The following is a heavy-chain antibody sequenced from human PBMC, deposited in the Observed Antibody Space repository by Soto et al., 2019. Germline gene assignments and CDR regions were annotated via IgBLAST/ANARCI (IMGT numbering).Heavy chain of an antibody. V-gene: IGHV1-46*02. D-gene: IGHD3-3*01. CDR1: GYTFKSFY. Sequence: QVQLVQSGAEVKKPGASVKVSCTASGYTFKSFYMHWVRQAPGQGLEWIGMINPTDGSVSFAQKFQDGVTLTTDRPTSTVYMELSSLTREDTAVYFCARDFGRHGAVDTTGWFDPWGQGTLVTVSS. CDR3: ARDFGRHGAVDTTGWFDP. J-gene: IGHJ5*02. CDR2: INPTDGSV.